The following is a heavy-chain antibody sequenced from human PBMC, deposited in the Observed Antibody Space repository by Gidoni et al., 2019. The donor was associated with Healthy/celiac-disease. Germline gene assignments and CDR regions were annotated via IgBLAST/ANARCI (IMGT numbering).Heavy chain of an antibody. CDR3: ARGGGVLEWFPTQGGYFDY. Sequence: EVQLVASGGGLVQPGGSLRLSCAASGFTFSSYWMSWVRQAPGKGLEWVANIKQDGSEKYYVDSVKGRFTISRDNAKNSLYLQMNSLRAEDTAVYYCARGGGVLEWFPTQGGYFDYWGQGTLVTVSS. CDR1: GFTFSSYW. D-gene: IGHD3-3*01. V-gene: IGHV3-7*04. CDR2: IKQDGSEK. J-gene: IGHJ4*02.